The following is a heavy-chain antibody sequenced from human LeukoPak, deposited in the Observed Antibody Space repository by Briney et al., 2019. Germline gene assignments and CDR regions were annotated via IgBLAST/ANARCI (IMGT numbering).Heavy chain of an antibody. Sequence: ASVKVSCKTSGYTFSSYGISWVRQAPGQGLEWMGWISAYNGNTNYVQKFQGRVSMTTDTPRSTAYMELRSLRSDDTAVYFCARMTAEIGYCSSTSCSHFDYWGQGTLVTVSS. J-gene: IGHJ4*02. D-gene: IGHD2-2*01. CDR1: GYTFSSYG. CDR2: ISAYNGNT. V-gene: IGHV1-18*01. CDR3: ARMTAEIGYCSSTSCSHFDY.